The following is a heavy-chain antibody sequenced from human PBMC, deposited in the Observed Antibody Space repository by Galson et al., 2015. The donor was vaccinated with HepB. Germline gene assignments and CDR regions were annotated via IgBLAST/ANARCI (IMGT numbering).Heavy chain of an antibody. CDR2: ISYDGSNK. CDR3: ARDLSTAMVRGFDY. J-gene: IGHJ4*02. D-gene: IGHD5-18*01. Sequence: SLRLSCAASGFTFSSYAMHWVRKAPGKGLEWVAVISYDGSNKYYADSVKGRFTISRDNSKNTLYLQMNSLRAEDTAVYYCARDLSTAMVRGFDYWGQGTLVTVSS. CDR1: GFTFSSYA. V-gene: IGHV3-30-3*01.